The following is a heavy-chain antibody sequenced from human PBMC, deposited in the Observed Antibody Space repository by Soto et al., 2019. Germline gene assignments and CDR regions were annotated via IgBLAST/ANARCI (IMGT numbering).Heavy chain of an antibody. Sequence: TSETLSLTCTVSGGSISSYYWSWIRQPPGKGLEWIGYIYYSGSTNYNPSLKSRVTISVDTSKNQFSLKLSSVTAADTAVYYCARVPTYYDFWSGYSGGYYFDYWGQGTLVTVSS. D-gene: IGHD3-3*01. CDR2: IYYSGST. CDR3: ARVPTYYDFWSGYSGGYYFDY. J-gene: IGHJ4*02. V-gene: IGHV4-59*01. CDR1: GGSISSYY.